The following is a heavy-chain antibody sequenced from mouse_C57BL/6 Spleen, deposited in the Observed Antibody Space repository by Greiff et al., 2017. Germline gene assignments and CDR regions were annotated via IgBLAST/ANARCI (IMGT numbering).Heavy chain of an antibody. Sequence: QVQLQQPGAELVMPGASVKLSCKASGYTFTSYWMHWVKQRPGQGLEWIGEIDPSDSYTNYNQKFKGKATLTVDKSSSTAYMQLSSLTSEDSVVXYCATNLCCDYWGQGTTLTVSS. J-gene: IGHJ2*01. CDR3: ATNLCCDY. V-gene: IGHV1-69*01. CDR1: GYTFTSYW. CDR2: IDPSDSYT.